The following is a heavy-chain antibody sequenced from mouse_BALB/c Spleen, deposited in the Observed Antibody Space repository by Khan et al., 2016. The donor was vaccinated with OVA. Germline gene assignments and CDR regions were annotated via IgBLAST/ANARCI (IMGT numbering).Heavy chain of an antibody. Sequence: QVQLKESGPGLVAPSQSMSITCTVSGFTLTNYGVTWVRQPPGKGLEWLGVLRGDGSTNYNSAPISRLSISKDNSKTQVCFKLNSRHTDDTATYYCAKWGTGYYAMDYWGQGTSVTVSS. CDR1: GFTLTNYG. CDR2: LRGDGST. V-gene: IGHV2-3*01. D-gene: IGHD4-1*01. CDR3: AKWGTGYYAMDY. J-gene: IGHJ4*01.